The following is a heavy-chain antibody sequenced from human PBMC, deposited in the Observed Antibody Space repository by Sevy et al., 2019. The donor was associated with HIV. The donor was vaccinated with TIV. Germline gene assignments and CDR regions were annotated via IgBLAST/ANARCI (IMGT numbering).Heavy chain of an antibody. V-gene: IGHV4-39*01. CDR3: AVITIFGVVTDNWFDP. Sequence: SETLSLTCTVSGGSISSSSYYWGWIRQPPGKGLEWIGSIYYSGSTYYNPSLKSRVTISVDTSKNQVSLKLSSVTAADTAVYYCAVITIFGVVTDNWFDPWRQGTRVTVSS. J-gene: IGHJ5*02. CDR2: IYYSGST. CDR1: GGSISSSSYY. D-gene: IGHD3-3*01.